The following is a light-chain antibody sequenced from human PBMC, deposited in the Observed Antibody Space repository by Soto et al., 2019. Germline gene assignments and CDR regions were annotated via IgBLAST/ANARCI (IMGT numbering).Light chain of an antibody. CDR2: GAS. V-gene: IGKV3-20*01. J-gene: IGKJ4*01. CDR3: QQYGSSPHT. CDR1: QSVSSSY. Sequence: EIVLTQSPGTLSLSPGERATLSCRASQSVSSSYLAWYQQKPGQAPRLLIYGASSRATGIPDRFSGSGSGTDFTLTISRLEPEVFAVYYCQQYGSSPHTFAGGTKVDIK.